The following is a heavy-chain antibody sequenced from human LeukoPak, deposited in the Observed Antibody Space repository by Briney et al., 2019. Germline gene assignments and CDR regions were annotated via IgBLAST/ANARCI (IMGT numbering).Heavy chain of an antibody. D-gene: IGHD7-27*01. CDR2: IYHSGST. V-gene: IGHV4-38-2*02. J-gene: IGHJ2*01. CDR3: ARVLAKLGLWYFDL. Sequence: SETLSLTCTVSGYSISSGHYWGWIRQPPGKGLEWLGCIYHSGSTYYTPSLKSRVTISIDTSKNHFSLKLTSVTAADTAVYYCARVLAKLGLWYFDLWGRGTLVTVSS. CDR1: GYSISSGHY.